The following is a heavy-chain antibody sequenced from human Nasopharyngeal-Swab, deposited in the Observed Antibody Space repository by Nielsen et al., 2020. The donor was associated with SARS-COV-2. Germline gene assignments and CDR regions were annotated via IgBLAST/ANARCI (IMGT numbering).Heavy chain of an antibody. CDR1: GFTFSNYA. D-gene: IGHD2-15*01. J-gene: IGHJ5*02. CDR3: STLPLGYWSGVSCLDA. V-gene: IGHV3-23*01. CDR2: IFGSGAIT. Sequence: GGSLRLSCAASGFTFSNYAMSWVRQAPGKGLEWVSSIFGSGAITSYADSVKGRFTISRDNSKNTLYLQMDSLRAEDTAVYYCSTLPLGYWSGVSCLDAWGQGTLVTVSS.